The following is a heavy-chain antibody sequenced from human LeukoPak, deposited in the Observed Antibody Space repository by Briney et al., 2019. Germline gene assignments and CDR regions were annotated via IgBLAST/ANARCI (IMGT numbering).Heavy chain of an antibody. Sequence: GESLKISCKGSGYSFTSYWIGWGRQMPGKGLEWMGIIYSGDSYTRYSPSFRGQVTSSADKSSVTASLQSSSLKASDNAMYYCARYQTQYYSSTSFRWSTGCHYMDVWGKGTTVTVSS. D-gene: IGHD2-2*01. CDR3: ARYQTQYYSSTSFRWSTGCHYMDV. CDR2: IYSGDSYT. V-gene: IGHV5-51*01. J-gene: IGHJ6*03. CDR1: GYSFTSYW.